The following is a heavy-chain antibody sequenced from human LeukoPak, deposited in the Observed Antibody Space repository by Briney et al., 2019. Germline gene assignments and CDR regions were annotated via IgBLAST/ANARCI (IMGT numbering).Heavy chain of an antibody. CDR2: INHSGST. CDR3: ARGPLYYGSGSYYRF. V-gene: IGHV4-34*01. D-gene: IGHD3-10*01. Sequence: SETLSLTCAVYGGSFRGYYWSWIRQPPGKGLEWIGEINHSGSTKYNPSLKSRVTISVDTSKNQFSLKLSSATAADTAVYYCARGPLYYGSGSYYRFGGQGTLVTVSS. CDR1: GGSFRGYY. J-gene: IGHJ4*02.